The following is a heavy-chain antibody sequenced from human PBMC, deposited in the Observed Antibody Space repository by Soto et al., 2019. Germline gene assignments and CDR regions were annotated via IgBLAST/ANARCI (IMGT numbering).Heavy chain of an antibody. J-gene: IGHJ6*02. CDR3: VQSRCGGDCLQSYSSHSYYGLDV. D-gene: IGHD2-21*02. CDR2: IYWDDDK. V-gene: IGHV2-5*02. Sequence: QITLKESGPTLVKPTQTLTLTCTFSGLSLSTTVVGVGWIRQPPGKALEWLALIYWDDDKRYSPSLKSRLTITKDTSKNQVVLTMTNMDPVDTATYYCVQSRCGGDCLQSYSSHSYYGLDVWGQGTTVTVSS. CDR1: GLSLSTTVVG.